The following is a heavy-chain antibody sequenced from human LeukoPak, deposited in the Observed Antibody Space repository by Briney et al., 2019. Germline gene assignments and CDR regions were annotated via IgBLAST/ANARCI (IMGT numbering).Heavy chain of an antibody. Sequence: PSETLSLTCTVSGASISAYYWSWIRQPAGKGLEWIGRLYTSGSTNYNPSLRGRVTMSVDTSRNQFSLKLTSVTAADTAVYYRARGPLTILTCPFGPWGQGTLGNV. J-gene: IGHJ5*02. CDR2: LYTSGST. V-gene: IGHV4-4*07. D-gene: IGHD3-9*01. CDR1: GASISAYY. CDR3: ARGPLTILTCPFGP.